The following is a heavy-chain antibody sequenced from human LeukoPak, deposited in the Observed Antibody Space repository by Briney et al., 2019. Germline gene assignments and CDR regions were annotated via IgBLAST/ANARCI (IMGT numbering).Heavy chain of an antibody. Sequence: GGSLRLSCAASGFTVRTNYTSWVRQAPGKGLEWVSVIYSDESPYYADSVKGRFTTSTDNSKNTLYLQMNSLRAEDTAVYYCARDQNCWGQGTLVTVSS. J-gene: IGHJ4*02. CDR3: ARDQNC. CDR1: GFTVRTNY. CDR2: IYSDESP. V-gene: IGHV3-53*01.